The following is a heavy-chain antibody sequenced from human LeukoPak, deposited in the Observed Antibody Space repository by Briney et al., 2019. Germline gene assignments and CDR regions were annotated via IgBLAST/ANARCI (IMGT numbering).Heavy chain of an antibody. V-gene: IGHV3-7*03. CDR3: AKDIGSGWAPPYYFDY. Sequence: GGSLRLSCAASGFTFSDYWMSWVRQAPGKGLEWVANIKKDGSEKYYADSVKGRFTISRDNAKNSLYLQMNSLRAEDTALYYCAKDIGSGWAPPYYFDYWGQGTLVTVSS. CDR2: IKKDGSEK. D-gene: IGHD6-19*01. J-gene: IGHJ4*02. CDR1: GFTFSDYW.